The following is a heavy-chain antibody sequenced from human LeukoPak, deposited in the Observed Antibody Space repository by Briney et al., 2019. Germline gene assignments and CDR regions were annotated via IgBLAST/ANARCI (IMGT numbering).Heavy chain of an antibody. J-gene: IGHJ4*02. CDR2: IYPRDGST. V-gene: IGHV1-46*01. Sequence: ASLKVSCKASGYTLTSKYIHWVRQDPGQGLEWMGMIYPRDGSTSYAQKFQGRVTVTRDTSTSTVHMELSGLRSEDTAVYYCARDQEGFDYWGQGTLVTVSS. CDR3: ARDQEGFDY. CDR1: GYTLTSKY.